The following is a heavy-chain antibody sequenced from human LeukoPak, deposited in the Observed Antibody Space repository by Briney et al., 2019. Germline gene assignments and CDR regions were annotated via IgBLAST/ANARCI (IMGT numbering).Heavy chain of an antibody. CDR2: ISDNGRRT. J-gene: IGHJ4*02. D-gene: IGHD3-10*01. Sequence: GGTLTLSCTVSGGTFSSYDLRWVRQAPGKGLEYVSDISDNGRRTYYPSLVKGRFTISRDNSRKTLYLQMSSLRAEDTAVYDCVRDQSGSYSFDYWGQGTLVTVSS. CDR1: GGTFSSYD. CDR3: VRDQSGSYSFDY. V-gene: IGHV3-64D*06.